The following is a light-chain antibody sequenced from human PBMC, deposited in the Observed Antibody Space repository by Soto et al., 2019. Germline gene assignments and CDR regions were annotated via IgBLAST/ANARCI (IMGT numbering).Light chain of an antibody. CDR3: SSYTTTNTLL. J-gene: IGLJ3*02. CDR1: STVAGYDY. CDR2: EVN. Sequence: QSALTQPASVSGSPGQSITISCTGTSTVAGYDYVSWYQQHPGKTPKLIIFEVNSRPSGVSSRFSGSKSGNTASLTISGLQADDEADYYCSSYTTTNTLLFGGGTKVTAL. V-gene: IGLV2-14*01.